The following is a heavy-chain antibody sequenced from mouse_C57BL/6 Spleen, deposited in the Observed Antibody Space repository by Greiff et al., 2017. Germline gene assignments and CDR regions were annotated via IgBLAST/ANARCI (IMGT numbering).Heavy chain of an antibody. Sequence: VQLQQSGPELVKPGASVTISCKASGYSFTGYYMHWVKQSPEKRLEWIGEITPSTGGTTYDQKFTAKATLTVDKSSRTAYMQLKSQTSEDSSVYYCAGGRECLLRYYFGYFCELTTLTVSS. CDR3: AGGRECLLRYYFGY. J-gene: IGHJ2*01. V-gene: IGHV1-42*01. CDR2: ITPSTGGT. CDR1: GYSFTGYY. D-gene: IGHD2-3*01.